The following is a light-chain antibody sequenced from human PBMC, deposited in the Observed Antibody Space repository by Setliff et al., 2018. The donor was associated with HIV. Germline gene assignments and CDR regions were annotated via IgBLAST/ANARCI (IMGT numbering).Light chain of an antibody. Sequence: QSALTQPASVSGSPGQSITISYTGASSDVGGYNYVSWYQQHPGKAPKLMIYEVINRPSGVSNRFSASKSGNTASLAVSELQYEDDAVYHCSVWDDRLSAVVFGGGTKVTVL. J-gene: IGLJ2*01. CDR2: EVI. V-gene: IGLV2-14*01. CDR3: SVWDDRLSAVV. CDR1: SSDVGGYNY.